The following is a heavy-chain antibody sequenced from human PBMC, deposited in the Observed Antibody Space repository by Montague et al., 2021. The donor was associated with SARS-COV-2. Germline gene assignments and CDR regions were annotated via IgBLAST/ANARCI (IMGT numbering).Heavy chain of an antibody. V-gene: IGHV4-4*07. CDR1: GDSITYFY. J-gene: IGHJ4*02. Sequence: SETLSLTCTVSGDSITYFYWNWIWQPAGNGLEWIGRISAGGGANYNPSLKSRVTMSMDTSKRQLSLKLNSVTAEDTAVYYCARGVVAAAPVVDYWGRGTLVTVSS. D-gene: IGHD2-15*01. CDR2: ISAGGGA. CDR3: ARGVVAAAPVVDY.